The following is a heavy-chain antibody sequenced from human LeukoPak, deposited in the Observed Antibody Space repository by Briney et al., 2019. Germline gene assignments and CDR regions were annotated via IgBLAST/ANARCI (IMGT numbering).Heavy chain of an antibody. CDR3: ARGNRRYYYDSSGYYWFDY. Sequence: SETLSLTCAVYGGSLSGYLWSWLCQPPRKGLPWVGEINHSGSTNYNPSLKSRVTISVDTSKNQFSLKLSSVTAADTAVYYCARGNRRYYYDSSGYYWFDYWGQGTLVTVSS. D-gene: IGHD3-22*01. J-gene: IGHJ4*02. V-gene: IGHV4-34*01. CDR1: GGSLSGYL. CDR2: INHSGST.